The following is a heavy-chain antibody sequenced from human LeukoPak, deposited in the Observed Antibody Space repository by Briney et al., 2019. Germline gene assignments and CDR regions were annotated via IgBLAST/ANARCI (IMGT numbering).Heavy chain of an antibody. D-gene: IGHD2-2*01. Sequence: SGTLSLTCAVYGGSFSGYYWSWIRQPPGKGLEWIGEINHSGSTNYNPSLKSRVTISVDTSKNQFSLKLSSVTAADTAVYYCARGQVPGNFDCWGQGTLVTVSS. CDR1: GGSFSGYY. CDR2: INHSGST. J-gene: IGHJ4*02. CDR3: ARGQVPGNFDC. V-gene: IGHV4-34*01.